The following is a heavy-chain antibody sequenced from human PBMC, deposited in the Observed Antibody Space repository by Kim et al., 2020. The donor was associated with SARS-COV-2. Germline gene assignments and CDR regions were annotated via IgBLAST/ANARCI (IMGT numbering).Heavy chain of an antibody. J-gene: IGHJ4*02. CDR1: GFTFSSYW. V-gene: IGHV3-7*01. CDR2: IKQDGSEK. D-gene: IGHD3-10*01. CDR3: ARDTSTYYYGSGIDY. Sequence: GGSLRLSCAASGFTFSSYWMSWVRQAPGKGLEWVANIKQDGSEKYYVDSVKGRFTISRDNAKNSLYLQMNSLRAEDTAVYYCARDTSTYYYGSGIDYWGQGTLVTVSS.